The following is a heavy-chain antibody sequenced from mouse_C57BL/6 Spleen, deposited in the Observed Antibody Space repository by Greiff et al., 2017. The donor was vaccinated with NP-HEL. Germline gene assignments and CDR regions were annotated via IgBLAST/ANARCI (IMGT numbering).Heavy chain of an antibody. Sequence: QVQLQQPGAELVRPGSSVKLSCKASGYTFTSYWMHWVKQRPIQGLEWIGNIDPSDSETHYNQKFKDKATLTVDKSSSTAYMQLSSLTSEDSAVYAGARRPYYDYGVGYFDVWGTGTTVTVSS. J-gene: IGHJ1*03. CDR1: GYTFTSYW. CDR3: ARRPYYDYGVGYFDV. V-gene: IGHV1-52*01. CDR2: IDPSDSET. D-gene: IGHD2-4*01.